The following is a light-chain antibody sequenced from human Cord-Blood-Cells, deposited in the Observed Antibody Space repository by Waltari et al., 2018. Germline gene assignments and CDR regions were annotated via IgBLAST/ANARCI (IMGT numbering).Light chain of an antibody. CDR3: QQLNI. J-gene: IGKJ4*01. CDR2: AAS. CDR1: QGISSY. Sequence: DIQLTQSPSFLSASVGDRVTITCRASQGISSYLARYQQKPGKAPKLLIYAASTLQSGVPSRFSGSGSGTEFTLTISSLQPEDFATYYCQQLNIFGGVTKVEIK. V-gene: IGKV1-9*01.